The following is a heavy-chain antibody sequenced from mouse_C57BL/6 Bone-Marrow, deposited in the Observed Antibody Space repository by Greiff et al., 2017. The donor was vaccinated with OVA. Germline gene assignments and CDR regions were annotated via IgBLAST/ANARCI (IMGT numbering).Heavy chain of an antibody. J-gene: IGHJ2*01. CDR1: GYTFTSYW. CDR2: IYPGSGST. CDR3: ARRGVRRRGGWDY. Sequence: VQLQQPGAELVKPGASVKMSCKASGYTFTSYWITWVKQRPGQGLEWIGDIYPGSGSTNYNEKFKSKATLTVDTSSSPAYMQLSSLTSDDSADYYCARRGVRRRGGWDYWGQGTTLTVSS. D-gene: IGHD2-14*01. V-gene: IGHV1-55*01.